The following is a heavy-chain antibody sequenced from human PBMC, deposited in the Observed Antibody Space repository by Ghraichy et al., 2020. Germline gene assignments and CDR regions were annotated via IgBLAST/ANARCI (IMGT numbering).Heavy chain of an antibody. CDR3: ARTFYIHNWNFDN. D-gene: IGHD1-1*01. V-gene: IGHV2-70*17. CDR2: IGWDDDK. J-gene: IGHJ4*02. Sequence: SGPTLVKPTQTLTLTCSFSGFSLTTSGMCVNWIRQPPGKALEWLARIGWDDDKFYRASLKTRLTISKDTSKNQVVLTMTDMDPADTAVYFCARTFYIHNWNFDNWGQGTLVTVSS. CDR1: GFSLTTSGMC.